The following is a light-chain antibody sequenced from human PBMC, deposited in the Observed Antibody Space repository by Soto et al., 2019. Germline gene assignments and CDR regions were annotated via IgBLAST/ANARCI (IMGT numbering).Light chain of an antibody. J-gene: IGKJ4*01. CDR3: QQLNSYPLT. CDR1: QDISYY. V-gene: IGKV1-9*01. Sequence: DIQLTQSPSFLSASVGDRVTITGRASQDISYYLAWYQQRPGKAPKLLIYAASTVQSGVPSRFRGSVSGTEFTLTISSLQPEDFATYSCQQLNSYPLTFGGGTKVEIK. CDR2: AAS.